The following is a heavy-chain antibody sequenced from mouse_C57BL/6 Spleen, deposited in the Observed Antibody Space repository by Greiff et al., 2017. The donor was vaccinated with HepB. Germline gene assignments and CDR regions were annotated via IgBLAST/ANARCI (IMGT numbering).Heavy chain of an antibody. CDR3: ARSGPEVNYFDY. CDR1: GYTFTSYW. J-gene: IGHJ2*01. D-gene: IGHD2-13*01. V-gene: IGHV1-69*01. CDR2: IDPSDSYT. Sequence: QVQLQQPGAELVMPGASVKLSCKASGYTFTSYWMHWVKQRPGQGLEWIGEIDPSDSYTNYNQKFKGKSTLTVDKSSNTAYMQLSSLTTEDSSVYYCARSGPEVNYFDYWGQGTTLTVSS.